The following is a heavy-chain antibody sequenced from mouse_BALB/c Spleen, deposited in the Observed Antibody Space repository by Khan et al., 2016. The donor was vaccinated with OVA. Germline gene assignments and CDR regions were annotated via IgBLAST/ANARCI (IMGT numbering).Heavy chain of an antibody. V-gene: IGHV5-15*02. Sequence: EVELVESGGGLVQPGGSRKLSCAASGFTFSDYGMAWVRQAPGKGPEWVAFISDLAYTLYYADTVTGRFTLSRENAKNTLYLEMSSLRSGDTAMYYCARGGGTAPFAYWGQGTLVTVSA. CDR3: ARGGGTAPFAY. CDR1: GFTFSDYG. CDR2: ISDLAYTL. J-gene: IGHJ3*01. D-gene: IGHD1-2*01.